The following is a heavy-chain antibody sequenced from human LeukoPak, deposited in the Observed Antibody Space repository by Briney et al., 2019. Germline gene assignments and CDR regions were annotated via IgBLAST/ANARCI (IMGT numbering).Heavy chain of an antibody. CDR2: IYDSGST. D-gene: IGHD2-2*01. Sequence: SETLSLTCSVSGGSMTNLYWTWIRQPPGKGLEWIGGIYDSGSTRYNTSLESRVTISVDTSKNQFSLKLSSVTAADTAVYYCAKGGSTNFYYGDVWGQGTTVTVSS. CDR1: GGSMTNLY. J-gene: IGHJ6*02. V-gene: IGHV4-59*01. CDR3: AKGGSTNFYYGDV.